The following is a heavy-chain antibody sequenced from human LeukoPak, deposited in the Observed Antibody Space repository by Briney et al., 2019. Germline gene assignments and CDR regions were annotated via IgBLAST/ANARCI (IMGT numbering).Heavy chain of an antibody. J-gene: IGHJ6*02. D-gene: IGHD1-26*01. V-gene: IGHV4-59*01. CDR1: GGSISSYY. CDR3: ARESGSSGYYGMDV. CDR2: IYYSGSS. Sequence: PSETLSLTCAVSGGSISSYYWSWIRQPPGKGLEWIGYIYYSGSSNYNPSLKSRVTISVDTSKSQFSLKLSSVTAADTAVYYCARESGSSGYYGMDVWGQGTTVTVSS.